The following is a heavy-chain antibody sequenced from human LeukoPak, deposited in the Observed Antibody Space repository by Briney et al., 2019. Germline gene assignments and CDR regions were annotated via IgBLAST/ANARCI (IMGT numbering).Heavy chain of an antibody. J-gene: IGHJ4*02. CDR1: GYTFTSYA. Sequence: WASVKVSCKASGYTFTSYAISWVRQAPGQGLEWMGGIIPIFGTANYAQKFQGRVTITADGSTSTAYMELSSLRSEDTAVYYCAMTGYSSGWYDYWGQGTLVTVSS. CDR2: IIPIFGTA. D-gene: IGHD6-19*01. CDR3: AMTGYSSGWYDY. V-gene: IGHV1-69*13.